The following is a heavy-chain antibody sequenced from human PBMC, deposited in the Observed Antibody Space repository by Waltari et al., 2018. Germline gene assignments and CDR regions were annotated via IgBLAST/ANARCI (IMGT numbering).Heavy chain of an antibody. Sequence: QVQLQESGPGLVKPSETLSLTCTVSGGSISSYYWSWIRQPPGKGLEWIGYIYYSGSTNYNPSLKSRVTISVDTSKNQFSLKLSSVTAADTAVYYCAREGLTGPNWFDPWGQGTLVTVSS. V-gene: IGHV4-59*01. CDR3: AREGLTGPNWFDP. J-gene: IGHJ5*02. CDR2: IYYSGST. CDR1: GGSISSYY.